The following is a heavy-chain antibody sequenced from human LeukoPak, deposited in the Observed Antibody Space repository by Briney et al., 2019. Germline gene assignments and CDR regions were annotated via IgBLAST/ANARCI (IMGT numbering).Heavy chain of an antibody. CDR1: GFISTNAW. J-gene: IGHJ4*02. D-gene: IGHD2-21*01. CDR2: IKSKSDGGTT. V-gene: IGHV3-15*01. Sequence: GGSLRLSCAASGFISTNAWKSWVRQAPGKGLEWVGRIKSKSDGGTTDYAAPVKGRFTISRDDSKNTLYLQMNSLKTEDTAVYYCITEDAIRMIPLANYYFDYWGQGTLVTVSS. CDR3: ITEDAIRMIPLANYYFDY.